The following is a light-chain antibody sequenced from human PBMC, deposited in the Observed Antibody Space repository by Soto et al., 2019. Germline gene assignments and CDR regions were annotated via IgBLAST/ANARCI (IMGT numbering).Light chain of an antibody. V-gene: IGKV3-15*01. CDR1: QSVSSN. CDR2: GAS. Sequence: EIVMTQSPATLSVSPGERATLSCRASQSVSSNLAWYQQKPGQAPRLLIYGASTRATGIPARFSGSRSGTEFTLTISSLQSGDFAVYYCQQYNNWPQTFGQGTKVEIK. CDR3: QQYNNWPQT. J-gene: IGKJ1*01.